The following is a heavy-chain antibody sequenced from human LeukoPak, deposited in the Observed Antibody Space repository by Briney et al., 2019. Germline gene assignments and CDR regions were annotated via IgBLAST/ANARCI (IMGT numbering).Heavy chain of an antibody. Sequence: KSGGSLRLSCAASGFTFRSYAMNWVRQAPGKGLEWVSSIGSSGSYIYYADSLTGRFTISRDNAKNPLYLQMNSLRAEDTAMYYCARRATTERGHSYGLDFWGQGTLVTVSS. D-gene: IGHD5-18*01. CDR1: GFTFRSYA. J-gene: IGHJ4*02. CDR3: ARRATTERGHSYGLDF. V-gene: IGHV3-21*01. CDR2: IGSSGSYI.